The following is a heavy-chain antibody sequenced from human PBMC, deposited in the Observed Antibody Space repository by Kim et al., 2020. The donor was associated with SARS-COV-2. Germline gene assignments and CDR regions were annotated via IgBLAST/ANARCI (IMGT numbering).Heavy chain of an antibody. CDR1: GGSISSGGYY. D-gene: IGHD6-19*01. CDR3: ARDFRQYSSGWSSPFDP. J-gene: IGHJ5*02. CDR2: IYYSGST. V-gene: IGHV4-31*03. Sequence: SETLSLTCTVSGGSISSGGYYWSGIRQHPGKGLEWIVYIYYSGSTYYNPSLKSRVTISVDTSKNQFSLKLSSVTAADTAVYYCARDFRQYSSGWSSPFDPWGQGTLVTVSS.